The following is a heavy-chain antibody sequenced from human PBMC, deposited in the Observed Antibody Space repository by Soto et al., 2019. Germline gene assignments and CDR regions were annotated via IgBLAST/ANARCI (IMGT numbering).Heavy chain of an antibody. J-gene: IGHJ3*02. D-gene: IGHD3-10*01. CDR3: ARDMAIFDI. V-gene: IGHV3-30*03. CDR1: GFTFSSYG. Sequence: PGGSLRLSCAASGFTFSSYGMHWVRQAPGKGLEWVAVISYDGSNKYYADSVKGRFTISRDNSKNTLYLQMNSLRAEDTAVYYCARDMAIFDIWGQGTMVTVSS. CDR2: ISYDGSNK.